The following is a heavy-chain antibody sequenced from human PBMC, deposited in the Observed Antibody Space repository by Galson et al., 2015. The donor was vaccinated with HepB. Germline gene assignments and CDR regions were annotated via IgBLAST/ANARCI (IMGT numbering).Heavy chain of an antibody. CDR2: AYYRSKWYN. CDR3: ARAYSSGYWEFDY. J-gene: IGHJ4*02. V-gene: IGHV6-1*01. Sequence: CAISGDSVSANTAAWNWIKQSPSRGLEGLGRAYYRSKWYNDYAISVKSRMTINPDTSKNQFSLQLNSVTPEDTAVYYCARAYSSGYWEFDYWGQGSLVTVSS. D-gene: IGHD3-22*01. CDR1: GDSVSANTAA.